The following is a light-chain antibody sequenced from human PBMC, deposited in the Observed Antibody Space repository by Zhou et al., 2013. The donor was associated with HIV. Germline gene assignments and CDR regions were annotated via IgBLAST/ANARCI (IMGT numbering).Light chain of an antibody. J-gene: IGKJ2*01. CDR3: QQSYSAPYT. CDR2: AAS. CDR1: QGVSTW. Sequence: DIHMTQSPSSLSASVGDTVTITCRASQGVSTWLAWYQLKPGTAPKSLIYAASSLRPGVPSRFSGSGSGTHFTLTISSLQPEDFATYYCQQSYSAPYTFGQGTKLEIK. V-gene: IGKV1D-16*01.